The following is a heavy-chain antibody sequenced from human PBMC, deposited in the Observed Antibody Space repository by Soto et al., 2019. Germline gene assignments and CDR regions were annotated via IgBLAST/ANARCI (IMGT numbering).Heavy chain of an antibody. CDR2: INAGNGNT. CDR3: ARDRRDDY. J-gene: IGHJ4*02. V-gene: IGHV1-3*01. Sequence: GASVKVSCEASGYTFTSYAMHWVRQAPGQRLEWMGWINAGNGNTKYAQKLQGRVTMTTDTSTTTAYMELRSLRSDDTAVYYCARDRRDDYWGQGTLVTVSS. CDR1: GYTFTSYA.